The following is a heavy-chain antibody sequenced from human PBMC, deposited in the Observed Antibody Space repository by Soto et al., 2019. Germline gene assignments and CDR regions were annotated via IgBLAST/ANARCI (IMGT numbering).Heavy chain of an antibody. CDR1: GYTYPSYW. J-gene: IGHJ3*02. D-gene: IGHD3-10*01. Sequence: EVQLVQSGAEVKKPGESLKISCKGFGYTYPSYWIGWVRQMPGKGLEWMGIIYPEDSDTRYSPSFQGQVTISADKSISTAYLQWSSLKASDTAMYYCARRILLWSVRDAFDICGQGTMVTVSS. CDR2: IYPEDSDT. V-gene: IGHV5-51*03. CDR3: ARRILLWSVRDAFDI.